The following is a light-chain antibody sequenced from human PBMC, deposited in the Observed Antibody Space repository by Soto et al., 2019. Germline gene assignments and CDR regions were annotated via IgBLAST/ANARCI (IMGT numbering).Light chain of an antibody. CDR3: QQYNNDWA. J-gene: IGKJ1*01. CDR2: DAS. V-gene: IGKV1-5*01. Sequence: DIQMTQSPSTLSGSVGDRVTITCRASQTISSWLAWYQQKPGTAPKVLIYDASSLQGGVPSRFSGSGSGTEFTLTISGLRPDDFATYYCQQYNNDWAFGQGTKVDIK. CDR1: QTISSW.